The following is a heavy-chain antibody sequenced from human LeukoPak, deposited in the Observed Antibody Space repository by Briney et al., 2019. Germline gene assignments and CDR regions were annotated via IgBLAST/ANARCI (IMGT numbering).Heavy chain of an antibody. J-gene: IGHJ5*02. CDR3: ARDNTMVRGVPFDP. CDR2: IIPILGIA. D-gene: IGHD3-10*01. CDR1: GGTFSSYA. V-gene: IGHV1-69*04. Sequence: GASVKVSCKASGGTFSSYAISWVRQAPGQGLEWMGRIIPILGIANYAQKFQGRVTITADKSTSTAYMELSSLRSEDTAVYYCARDNTMVRGVPFDPWGQGTLVTVSS.